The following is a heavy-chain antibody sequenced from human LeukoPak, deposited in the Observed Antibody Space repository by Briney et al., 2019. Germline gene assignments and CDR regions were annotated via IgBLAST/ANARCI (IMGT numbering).Heavy chain of an antibody. CDR2: ISDNGSST. CDR1: EFTFSTYA. Sequence: GGSLRLSCSASEFTFSTYAMTWVRQAPGKGLEWVSTISDNGSSTYYADSVKGRFTISRDNSKNTLYLQVNSLRAEDTAVYYCAKDENLGIAAAGPFDYWGQGTLVTVSS. J-gene: IGHJ4*02. V-gene: IGHV3-23*01. D-gene: IGHD6-13*01. CDR3: AKDENLGIAAAGPFDY.